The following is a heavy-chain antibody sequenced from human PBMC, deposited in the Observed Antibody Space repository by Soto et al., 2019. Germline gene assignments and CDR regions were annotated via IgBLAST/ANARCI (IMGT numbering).Heavy chain of an antibody. CDR2: IDPSDSYT. CDR1: GYSFTSYW. Sequence: GESLKISCKGSGYSFTSYWISWVRQMPGKGLEWKGRIDPSDSYTNYSPSFQGHVTISADKSISTAYLQWSSLKASDTAVYYCARLYPGVYGIAAAGQYYFDYWGQGTLVTVSS. D-gene: IGHD6-13*01. CDR3: ARLYPGVYGIAAAGQYYFDY. J-gene: IGHJ4*02. V-gene: IGHV5-10-1*01.